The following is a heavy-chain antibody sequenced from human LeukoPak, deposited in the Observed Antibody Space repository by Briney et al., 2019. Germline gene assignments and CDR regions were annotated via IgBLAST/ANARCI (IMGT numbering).Heavy chain of an antibody. CDR2: INPNSGGT. D-gene: IGHD3-9*01. CDR1: GYTFTGYY. CDR3: ARGDFGDILTGYYRLCY. V-gene: IGHV1-2*02. Sequence: ASVKVSLKASGYTFTGYYIHWVRQAPGQGPEWMGWINPNSGGTNYAQKFQGRVTMTRDTSISTAYMELSRLRSDDTAVYYCARGDFGDILTGYYRLCYWGQGTLVTVSS. J-gene: IGHJ4*02.